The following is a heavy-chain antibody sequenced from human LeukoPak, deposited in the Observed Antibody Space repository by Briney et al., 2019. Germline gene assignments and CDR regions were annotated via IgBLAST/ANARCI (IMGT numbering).Heavy chain of an antibody. CDR1: GFTFSTYS. Sequence: GGSLRLSCAASGFTFSTYSMNWVRQAPGKGLEWVSYIRSSGTTTYYADSVEGRFTISRDNGKNSLYLQMNSLRAEDTAVYYCARAYYDSSGYPYFDYWGQGTLVTVSS. CDR2: IRSSGTTT. J-gene: IGHJ4*02. CDR3: ARAYYDSSGYPYFDY. V-gene: IGHV3-48*01. D-gene: IGHD3-22*01.